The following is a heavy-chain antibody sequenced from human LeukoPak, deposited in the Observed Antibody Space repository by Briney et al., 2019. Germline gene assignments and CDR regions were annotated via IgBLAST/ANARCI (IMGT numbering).Heavy chain of an antibody. V-gene: IGHV1-69*13. D-gene: IGHD3-22*01. J-gene: IGHJ5*02. CDR2: IIPIFGTA. CDR1: GGTFSSYA. CDR3: ARDLRNYDSSGEFDP. Sequence: SVKVSCKASGGTFSSYAINWVRQAPGQGLEWMGGIIPIFGTANYAQKFQGRVTITADESTSTAYMELSSLRSEDTAAYYCARDLRNYDSSGEFDPWGQGTLVTVSS.